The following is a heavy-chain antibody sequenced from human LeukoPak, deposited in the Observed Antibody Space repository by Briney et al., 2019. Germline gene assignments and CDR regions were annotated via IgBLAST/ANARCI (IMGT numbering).Heavy chain of an antibody. CDR2: VYYSGST. D-gene: IGHD5-24*01. V-gene: IGHV4-39*02. Sequence: KSSETLCLTCTVSGGSISSSSYYWDWIRQPPGKGLEWIGSVYYSGSTNYNPSLKSRVSTSVDMSKNHFSLTPSSVTAADTAVYYCASQSSTMSTSYYFDYWGQGTLVTVSS. CDR3: ASQSSTMSTSYYFDY. J-gene: IGHJ4*02. CDR1: GGSISSSSYY.